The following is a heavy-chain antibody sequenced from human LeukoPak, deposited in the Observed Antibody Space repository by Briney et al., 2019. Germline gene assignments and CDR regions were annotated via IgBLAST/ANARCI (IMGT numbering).Heavy chain of an antibody. CDR1: GFTFSRYA. CDR3: ARALSTSWPFYYYFGLDV. D-gene: IGHD6-13*01. Sequence: GKSLRLSWAASGFTFSRYAMHWVRQAPGKGLEWVAVISSDGSKTYFADSVKGRFTISRDNSKNTLYLQMNSLRADDTAVFYCARALSTSWPFYYYFGLDVWGQGTTVTVSS. CDR2: ISSDGSKT. V-gene: IGHV3-30*04. J-gene: IGHJ6*02.